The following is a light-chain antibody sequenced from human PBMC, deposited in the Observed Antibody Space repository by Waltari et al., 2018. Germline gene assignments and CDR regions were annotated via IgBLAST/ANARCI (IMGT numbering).Light chain of an antibody. CDR3: QQRFDWPIS. J-gene: IGKJ4*01. CDR2: DAS. V-gene: IGKV3-11*01. CDR1: QNIDSH. Sequence: IVLTQSPATLSLSPGERATLSCRASQNIDSHLVWYQQKPGQAPRAVVYDASKRVTCIPARFTGSGSGADYTLTISALWPEDFALYFCQQRFDWPISFGGGTKLEIK.